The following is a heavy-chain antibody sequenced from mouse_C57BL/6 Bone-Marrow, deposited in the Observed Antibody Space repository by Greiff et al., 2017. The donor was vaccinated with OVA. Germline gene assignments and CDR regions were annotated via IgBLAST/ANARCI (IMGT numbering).Heavy chain of an antibody. D-gene: IGHD2-1*01. CDR3: ARRIYYPWYFDV. CDR2: ISSGSSTI. Sequence: EVKLMESGGGLVKPGGSLKLSCAASGFTFSDYGMHWVRQAPEKGLEWVAYISSGSSTIYYADTVKGRFTISRDNAKNTLFLQMTSLRSEDTAMYYCARRIYYPWYFDVWGTGTTVTVSS. J-gene: IGHJ1*03. CDR1: GFTFSDYG. V-gene: IGHV5-17*01.